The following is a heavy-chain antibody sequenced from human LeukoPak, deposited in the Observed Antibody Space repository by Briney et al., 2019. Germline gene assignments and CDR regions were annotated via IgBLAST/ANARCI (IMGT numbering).Heavy chain of an antibody. Sequence: ASVKVSCKASGYTFTSYGISWVRQAPGQGLEWMGWISAYNGNTNYAQKFQGRVTMTRDTSISTAYMKLSRLRSDDTAVYYCARVYPLTMVRGVIGYWGQGTLVTVSS. CDR1: GYTFTSYG. CDR2: ISAYNGNT. J-gene: IGHJ4*02. V-gene: IGHV1-18*01. D-gene: IGHD3-10*01. CDR3: ARVYPLTMVRGVIGY.